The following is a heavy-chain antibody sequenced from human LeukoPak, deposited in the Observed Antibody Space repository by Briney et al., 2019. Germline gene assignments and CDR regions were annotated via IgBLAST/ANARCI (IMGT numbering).Heavy chain of an antibody. CDR1: GFTFSNYW. Sequence: QTGGSLRLSCAASGFTFSNYWMSWVRQAPGKGLEWVATIKQDGSEKYYVDSVKGRFTISRDNAKNSLYLQMNSLRAEDTAVYYCARDMQWLGNNDYWGQGTLVTVSS. J-gene: IGHJ4*02. CDR3: ARDMQWLGNNDY. CDR2: IKQDGSEK. V-gene: IGHV3-7*01. D-gene: IGHD6-19*01.